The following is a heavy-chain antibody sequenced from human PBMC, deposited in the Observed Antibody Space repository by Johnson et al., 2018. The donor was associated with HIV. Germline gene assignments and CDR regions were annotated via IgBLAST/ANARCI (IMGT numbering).Heavy chain of an antibody. V-gene: IGHV3-66*01. D-gene: IGHD1-26*01. Sequence: VQLMESGGGLVQPGGSLRLSCAASGFTVSSYYMTWVRQAPGKGLEWVSVIYSGGSTYYADSVKGRFTISRDTSKNTLYLQMNSLRAEDTAVYYCARDRRVGAEAPDDAFDIWGQGTMVTVSS. CDR1: GFTVSSYY. CDR2: IYSGGST. J-gene: IGHJ3*02. CDR3: ARDRRVGAEAPDDAFDI.